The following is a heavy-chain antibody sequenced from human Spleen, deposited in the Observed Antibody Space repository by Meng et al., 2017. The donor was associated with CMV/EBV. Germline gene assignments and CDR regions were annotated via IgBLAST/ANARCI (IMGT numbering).Heavy chain of an antibody. D-gene: IGHD3-3*01. CDR2: ISSDGNSQ. CDR3: ARGDFWSGDSYYAMDV. J-gene: IGHJ6*02. CDR1: FSFYCFT. V-gene: IGHV3-30*04. Sequence: FSFYCFTIHFVRQAPGKGLEWLADISSDGNSQHYTDSVKGRFTVSRDISKNTLFLQMNSLKSEDTAMYYCARGDFWSGDSYYAMDVWGQGTLVTVSS.